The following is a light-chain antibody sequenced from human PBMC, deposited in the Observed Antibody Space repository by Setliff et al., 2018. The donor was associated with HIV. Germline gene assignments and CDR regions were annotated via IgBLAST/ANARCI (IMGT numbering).Light chain of an antibody. Sequence: QSALTQPRSVSGSPGQSVTISCTGTSSDVGSYNYVSWYQQHPGKAPKLMIYDVAQRPSGVPDRFSGSKSGNTASLTISGLQAEDEADYYCSSFSTISTQIFGGGTKVTV. V-gene: IGLV2-11*01. CDR1: SSDVGSYNY. J-gene: IGLJ1*01. CDR3: SSFSTISTQI. CDR2: DVA.